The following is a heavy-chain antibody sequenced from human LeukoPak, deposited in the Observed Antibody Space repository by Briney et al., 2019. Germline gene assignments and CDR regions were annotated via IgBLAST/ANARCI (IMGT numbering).Heavy chain of an antibody. D-gene: IGHD1-14*01. CDR3: ARDVTAGGDAFDT. J-gene: IGHJ3*02. Sequence: PGRSLRLSCAASGFYFRSYTMNWLRQAPGKGLEWVALISYDGRNKYYADSLEGRFTISSDNSKNTLYLQTNSLRAEDTAVYYCARDVTAGGDAFDTWGQGTMVTVSS. CDR2: ISYDGRNK. V-gene: IGHV3-30*01. CDR1: GFYFRSYT.